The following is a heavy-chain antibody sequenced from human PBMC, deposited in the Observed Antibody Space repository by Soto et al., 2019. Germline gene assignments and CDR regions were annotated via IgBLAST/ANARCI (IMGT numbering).Heavy chain of an antibody. J-gene: IGHJ5*02. D-gene: IGHD3-10*01. CDR2: ISAYNGNT. CDR3: ARVGSPHRRFRFDP. Sequence: ASVKVSCKASGYTFTSYGISWVRQAPGQGLEWMGWISAYNGNTKYAQKLQGRVTMTTDTSTSTAYLELRSLRSDDTAVYYCARVGSPHRRFRFDPWGQGTLVTVSS. CDR1: GYTFTSYG. V-gene: IGHV1-18*01.